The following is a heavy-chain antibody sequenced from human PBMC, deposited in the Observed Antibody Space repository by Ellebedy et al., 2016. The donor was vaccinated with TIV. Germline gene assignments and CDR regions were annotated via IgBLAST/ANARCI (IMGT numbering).Heavy chain of an antibody. CDR3: ARTLLYCGGDCSYLFDY. D-gene: IGHD2-21*02. CDR2: IFSNDKK. CDR1: GFSLSNVIMS. Sequence: SGPTLVKPTETLTLTCTVSGFSLSNVIMSVSWIRQPPGKALEWLAHIFSNDKKSYITSLKNRLTVSKDTAKSQVVLTMTNMESVDTATYSCARTLLYCGGDCSYLFDYWGQGTLVTVSS. V-gene: IGHV2-26*01. J-gene: IGHJ4*02.